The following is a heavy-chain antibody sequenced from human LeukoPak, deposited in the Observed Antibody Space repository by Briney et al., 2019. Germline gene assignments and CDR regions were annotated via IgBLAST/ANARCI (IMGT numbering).Heavy chain of an antibody. D-gene: IGHD2-21*01. CDR2: FAYSGTS. CDR1: GTSISSYY. J-gene: IGHJ4*02. V-gene: IGHV4-59*08. CDR3: AMHGGDWTFAS. Sequence: PSETLSLTCTVSGTSISSYYWSWIRQPPGKDLEWIAYFAYSGTSNYNPSLKSRVTFSVDTSKNQFSLKLSSVTAADTAVYYCAMHGGDWTFASWGQGTLVTVSS.